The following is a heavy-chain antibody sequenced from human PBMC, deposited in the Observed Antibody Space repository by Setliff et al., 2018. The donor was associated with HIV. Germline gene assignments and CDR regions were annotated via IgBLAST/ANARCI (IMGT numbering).Heavy chain of an antibody. CDR2: ISYDGSYE. CDR3: AKDVLVGGTYRLVPDY. V-gene: IGHV3-30*18. CDR1: GFIFADHY. Sequence: GGSLRLSCAASGFIFADHYMSWIRQAPGKGLEWVAFISYDGSYEYYADSVKGRFTISRDNSKNTLYLQMNSLRAEDTAVYYCAKDVLVGGTYRLVPDYWGQGTLVTVSS. J-gene: IGHJ4*02. D-gene: IGHD3-9*01.